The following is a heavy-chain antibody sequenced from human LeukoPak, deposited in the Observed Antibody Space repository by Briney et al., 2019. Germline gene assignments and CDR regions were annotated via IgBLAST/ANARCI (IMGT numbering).Heavy chain of an antibody. Sequence: GGSLRLSCAASGFSVGSNFMTWVRQPPGKGLEWVSVIFGAETTFYADSVKGRFTISRDHSKNTLYLQMSSLRAEDTAIYYCARKRVMGGTRWFDLWGQGTLVTVSS. CDR3: ARKRVMGGTRWFDL. CDR2: IFGAETT. V-gene: IGHV3-66*01. CDR1: GFSVGSNF. D-gene: IGHD1-26*01. J-gene: IGHJ5*02.